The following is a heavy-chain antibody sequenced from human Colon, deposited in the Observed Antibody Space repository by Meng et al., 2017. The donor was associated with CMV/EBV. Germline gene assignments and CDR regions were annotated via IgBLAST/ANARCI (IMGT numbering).Heavy chain of an antibody. J-gene: IGHJ6*02. CDR1: GFTFDNYW. CDR3: ARDRLIGSGTGGLDV. Sequence: GGSLRLSCAASGFTFDNYWIHWVRQAPGEGLVWVSSINSDGRSTNYADSVKGRFTISRDNAKNTVYLQMNSLRAEDTAVYYCARDRLIGSGTGGLDVWGQGTTVTVSS. V-gene: IGHV3-74*01. CDR2: INSDGRST. D-gene: IGHD3-10*01.